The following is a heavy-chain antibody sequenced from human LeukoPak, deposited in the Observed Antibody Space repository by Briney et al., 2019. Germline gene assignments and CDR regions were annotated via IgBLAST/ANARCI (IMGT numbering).Heavy chain of an antibody. V-gene: IGHV4-59*12. Sequence: SETLSLTCTVSGGSISSYYWSWIRQPPGKGLEWIGYIYYSGSTNYNPSLKSRVTISVDTSRNQFSLKLSSVTAADTAVYYCARASYGDYNFDYWGQGTLVTVSS. J-gene: IGHJ4*02. CDR2: IYYSGST. CDR3: ARASYGDYNFDY. D-gene: IGHD4-17*01. CDR1: GGSISSYY.